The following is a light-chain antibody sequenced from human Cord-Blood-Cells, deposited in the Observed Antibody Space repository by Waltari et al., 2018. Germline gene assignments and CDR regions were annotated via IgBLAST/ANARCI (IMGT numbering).Light chain of an antibody. CDR2: AAS. CDR1: QSISIY. V-gene: IGKV1-39*01. J-gene: IGKJ1*01. Sequence: DIQMTQSPSSLSASVGDRVTITCRASQSISIYLNWYQQKPGKAPKLLIYAASSLQSGVPSRFSGSGSGTDFTLTISSLQPQDFATDYCHQRYNTPRPFGQGTKVEIK. CDR3: HQRYNTPRP.